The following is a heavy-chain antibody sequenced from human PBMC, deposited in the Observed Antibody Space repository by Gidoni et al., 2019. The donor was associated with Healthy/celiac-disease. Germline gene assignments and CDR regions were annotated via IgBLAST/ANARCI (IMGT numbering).Heavy chain of an antibody. CDR3: ARELFRYCSSTSCYTRDYYYGMDV. CDR1: GGTFSSSA. V-gene: IGHV1-69*01. CDR2: IIPIFGTA. J-gene: IGHJ6*02. D-gene: IGHD2-2*02. Sequence: QVQLVQSGAEVKKPGSSVKVSCKASGGTFSSSAISWVRQAPGQGLEWMGGIIPIFGTANYAQKFQGRVTITADESTSTAYMELSSLRSEDTAVYYCARELFRYCSSTSCYTRDYYYGMDVWGQGTTVTVSS.